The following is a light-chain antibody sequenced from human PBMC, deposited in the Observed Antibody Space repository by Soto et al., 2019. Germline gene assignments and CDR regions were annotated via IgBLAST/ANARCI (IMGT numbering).Light chain of an antibody. CDR1: SSNIGSNY. CDR2: VNN. J-gene: IGLJ3*02. CDR3: ATWDDSLSGRV. Sequence: QSVLTQPPSASGTPGQRVTIYCSGSSSNIGSNYVYWYQQLPGTAPKLLISVNNQRPSGVPDRFSGSKSGTSASLAISGLRSEDEADYYCATWDDSLSGRVFGGGTKLTVL. V-gene: IGLV1-47*01.